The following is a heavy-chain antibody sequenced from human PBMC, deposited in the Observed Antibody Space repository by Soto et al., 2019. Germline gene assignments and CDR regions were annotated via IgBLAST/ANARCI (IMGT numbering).Heavy chain of an antibody. CDR3: AKDGTTGWYRDNWSDP. V-gene: IGHV3-23*01. J-gene: IGHJ5*02. Sequence: PGGSLRLSCAASGFPFSNYSMSWVRQAPGKGLEWVSTISGSGGSTYYADSVKGRFTISRDNSKNTLYLQMNSLGADDTAVFYCAKDGTTGWYRDNWSDPWGQGTLVTVSS. CDR2: ISGSGGST. D-gene: IGHD6-19*01. CDR1: GFPFSNYS.